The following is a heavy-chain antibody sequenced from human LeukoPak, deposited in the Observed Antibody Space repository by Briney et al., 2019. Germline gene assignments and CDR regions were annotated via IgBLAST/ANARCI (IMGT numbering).Heavy chain of an antibody. CDR1: GFTFSSYW. J-gene: IGHJ4*02. CDR2: IKQDGSEK. V-gene: IGHV3-7*01. D-gene: IGHD5-18*01. Sequence: SGGSLRLSCAASGFTFSSYWMSWVRQAPGKGLEWVANIKQDGSEKYYVDSVKGRFTISRDNAKNSLYLQMNSLRAEDTAVYYCARGWATAMGPLDYWGQGTLVTVSS. CDR3: ARGWATAMGPLDY.